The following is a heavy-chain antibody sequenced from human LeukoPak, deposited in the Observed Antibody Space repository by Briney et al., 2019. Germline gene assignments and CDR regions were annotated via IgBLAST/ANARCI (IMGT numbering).Heavy chain of an antibody. CDR3: ARDSDSFSSESHHMDV. V-gene: IGHV1-2*02. D-gene: IGHD3-10*01. CDR1: GYTFIGYY. J-gene: IGHJ6*03. Sequence: ASVKVSCKASGYTFIGYYIHWVRQAPGQGLEWMGWINPNSGGTNYAQKFQGRVTMTRDTSISTAYMELSRLRSDDTAVYYCARDSDSFSSESHHMDVWGKGTTVTVSS. CDR2: INPNSGGT.